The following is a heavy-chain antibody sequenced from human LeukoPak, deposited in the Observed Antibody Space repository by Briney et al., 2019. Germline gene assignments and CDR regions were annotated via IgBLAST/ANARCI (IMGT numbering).Heavy chain of an antibody. Sequence: SETLSLTCTVSGYSISSGYFWAWIRQPPGKGLEWIGEINHSGSTNYNPSLKSRVTISVDTSKNQFSLKLSSVTAADTAVYYCAWNYDSSGYKTWGQGTMVTVSS. J-gene: IGHJ3*01. V-gene: IGHV4-38-2*02. CDR1: GYSISSGYF. CDR3: AWNYDSSGYKT. D-gene: IGHD3-22*01. CDR2: INHSGST.